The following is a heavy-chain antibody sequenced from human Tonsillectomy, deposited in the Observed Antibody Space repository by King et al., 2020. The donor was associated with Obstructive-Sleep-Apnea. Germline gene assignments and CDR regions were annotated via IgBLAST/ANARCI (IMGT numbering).Heavy chain of an antibody. CDR3: ARTMGVEGDFDY. D-gene: IGHD3-10*01. CDR1: GFTFSGYW. Sequence: VQLVESGGGLVQPGGSLRLSCVVSGFTFSGYWMSWVRQAPGTGLEWVANIKQDGSEKYYVDSVKGRFTISRDDAKNSLYLQMNSLRAEDTAVYYCARTMGVEGDFDYWGQGTLVTVSS. CDR2: IKQDGSEK. J-gene: IGHJ4*02. V-gene: IGHV3-7*01.